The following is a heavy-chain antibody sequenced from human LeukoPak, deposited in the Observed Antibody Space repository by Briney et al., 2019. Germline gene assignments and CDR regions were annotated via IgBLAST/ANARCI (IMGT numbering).Heavy chain of an antibody. CDR3: ARGGKLRWLQSQDY. D-gene: IGHD5-24*01. CDR2: INPNSGGT. J-gene: IGHJ4*02. CDR1: GYTFTSYY. Sequence: ASVKVSCKASGYTFTSYYMHWVQQAPGQGLEWMGRINPNSGGTNYAQKFQGRDTMTRDTSISTAYMELSRLRSDDTAVYYCARGGKLRWLQSQDYWGQGTLVTVSS. V-gene: IGHV1-2*06.